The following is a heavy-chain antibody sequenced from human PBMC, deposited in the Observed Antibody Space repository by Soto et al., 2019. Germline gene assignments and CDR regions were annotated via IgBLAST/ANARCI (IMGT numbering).Heavy chain of an antibody. D-gene: IGHD3-16*01. V-gene: IGHV3-23*01. CDR3: ATLRWGGDAFDI. Sequence: EVQLLESGGGLVQPGGSLRLSCAASGFIFSDYAITWVRQAPGKGLEWVSGINGGGGSTYYADSVKGRFNISRDNSKNTLYLQMNSLRAADTAVYYCATLRWGGDAFDIWGQGTKVTVSS. J-gene: IGHJ3*02. CDR2: INGGGGST. CDR1: GFIFSDYA.